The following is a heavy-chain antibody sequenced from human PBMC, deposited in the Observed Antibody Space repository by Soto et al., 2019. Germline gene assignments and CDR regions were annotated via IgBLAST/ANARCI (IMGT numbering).Heavy chain of an antibody. D-gene: IGHD3-10*01. CDR3: ATGGSESDY. CDR1: GFTFSHYW. CDR2: IKEDGTEE. V-gene: IGHV3-7*04. Sequence: EVQLVESGGGLVQPGGSLRVSCAASGFTFSHYWMTWVRQAPGKGLEWVANIKEDGTEEHYVDSVKGRFTISRDNAMNSLNLQMNSLTAEDTAVYFCATGGSESDYWGQGTLVTVSS. J-gene: IGHJ4*02.